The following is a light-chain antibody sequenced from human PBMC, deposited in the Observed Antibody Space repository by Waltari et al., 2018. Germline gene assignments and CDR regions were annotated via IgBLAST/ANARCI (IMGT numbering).Light chain of an antibody. CDR1: QSVSSN. CDR2: GAS. J-gene: IGKJ2*01. CDR3: QQYNNWPYT. V-gene: IGKV3-15*01. Sequence: EILMTQSPATLSVSPGERATLPCRASQSVSSNLAWYQQKPGQAPRLLIYGASTRATGIPARFSGSGSGTEFTLTISSLQSEDFAVYYCQQYNNWPYTFGQGTRLEIK.